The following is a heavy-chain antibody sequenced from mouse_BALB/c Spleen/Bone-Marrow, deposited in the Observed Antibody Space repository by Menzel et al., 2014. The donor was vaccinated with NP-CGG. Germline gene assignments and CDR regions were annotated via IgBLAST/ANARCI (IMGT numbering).Heavy chain of an antibody. V-gene: IGHV1-87*01. CDR3: ARRGYDEGFYFPMDY. Sequence: VQRVESGAELARPGASVKLSCKASGYTLTNYWIQWVKQRPGQGLEWIGTIYPGDGDTRYTQKFKGKATLNADKSSNTAYMQLSSLASEDSAVYYCARRGYDEGFYFPMDYWGQGTSVTVSS. CDR1: GYTLTNYW. CDR2: IYPGDGDT. J-gene: IGHJ4*01. D-gene: IGHD2-14*01.